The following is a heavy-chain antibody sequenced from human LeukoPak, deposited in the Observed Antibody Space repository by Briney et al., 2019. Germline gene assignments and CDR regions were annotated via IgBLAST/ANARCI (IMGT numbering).Heavy chain of an antibody. CDR2: INHSGST. V-gene: IGHV4-34*01. J-gene: IGHJ4*02. CDR1: GGSFSGYY. D-gene: IGHD3-3*01. CDR3: ARFSFFDFWSGFYFDY. Sequence: SETLSLTCAVYGGSFSGYYWSWIRQPPGKGLEWIGEINHSGSTNYNPSLKSRVTISVDTSKNQFSLKLGSVTAADTAVYYCARFSFFDFWSGFYFDYWGQGTLVTVSS.